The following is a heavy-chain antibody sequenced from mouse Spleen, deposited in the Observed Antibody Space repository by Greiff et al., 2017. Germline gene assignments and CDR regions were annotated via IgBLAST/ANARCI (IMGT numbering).Heavy chain of an antibody. CDR3: ARRSITTATWFAY. CDR2: IYPSDSET. CDR1: GYTFTSYW. Sequence: QVQLQQPGAELVRPGSSVKLSCKASGYTFTSYWMDWVKQRPGQGLEWIGNIYPSDSETHYNQKFKDKATLTVDKSSSTAYMQLSSLTSEDSAVYYCARRSITTATWFAYWGQGTLVTVSA. V-gene: IGHV1-61*01. J-gene: IGHJ3*01. D-gene: IGHD1-2*01.